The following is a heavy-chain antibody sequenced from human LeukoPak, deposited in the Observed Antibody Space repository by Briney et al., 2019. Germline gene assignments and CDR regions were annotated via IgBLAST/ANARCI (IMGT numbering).Heavy chain of an antibody. CDR2: IRYDGTNE. V-gene: IGHV3-30*02. Sequence: PGGSLTLSCAASGFTFSSYGMHWVRQAPGKGLEWVAFIRYDGTNEYYADSVKGRFTISRDNSKNTLYLQMNSLRAEDTAVYYCAKDRETAMKTFDYWGQGALVTVSS. CDR1: GFTFSSYG. J-gene: IGHJ4*02. CDR3: AKDRETAMKTFDY.